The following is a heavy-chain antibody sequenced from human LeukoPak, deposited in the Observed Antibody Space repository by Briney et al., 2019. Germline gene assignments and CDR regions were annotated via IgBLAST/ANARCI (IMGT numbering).Heavy chain of an antibody. J-gene: IGHJ6*02. CDR2: ISGSGGST. CDR3: AKANRGYSSGWFPSDYYGMDV. CDR1: GFTFSSYA. Sequence: PGGSLRLSCAASGFTFSSYAMSWVRQALGKGLEWVSAISGSGGSTYYADSVKGRFTISRDNSKNTLYLQMNSLRAEDTAVYYCAKANRGYSSGWFPSDYYGMDVWGQGTTVTVSS. V-gene: IGHV3-23*01. D-gene: IGHD6-19*01.